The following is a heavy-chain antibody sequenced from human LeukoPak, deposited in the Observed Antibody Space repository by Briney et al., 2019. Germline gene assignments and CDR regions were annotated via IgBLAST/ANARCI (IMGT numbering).Heavy chain of an antibody. CDR2: ISGSGGST. D-gene: IGHD4-11*01. CDR1: GFTFSSYA. V-gene: IGHV3-23*01. J-gene: IGHJ6*03. CDR3: AKDPYSNYGRYMDV. Sequence: PGGSLRLSRAASGFTFSSYAMSWVRQAPGKGLEWVSAISGSGGSTYYADSVKGRFTISRDNSKNTLYLQMNSLRAEDTAVYYCAKDPYSNYGRYMDVWGKGTTVTVSS.